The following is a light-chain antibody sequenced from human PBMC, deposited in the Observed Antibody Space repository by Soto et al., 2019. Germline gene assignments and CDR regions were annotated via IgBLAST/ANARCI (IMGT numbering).Light chain of an antibody. CDR1: SFNIGSNY. Sequence: QSVLTQPPSASGTPGQRVTMSCSGSSFNIGSNYVYWYQQLPGTAPKLLIYRNDQRPSGVPDRFSGSKSGTSASLAISGLRSEDEADYYCAAWDDSLSGRVFGGGTQLTVL. CDR3: AAWDDSLSGRV. J-gene: IGLJ3*02. V-gene: IGLV1-47*01. CDR2: RND.